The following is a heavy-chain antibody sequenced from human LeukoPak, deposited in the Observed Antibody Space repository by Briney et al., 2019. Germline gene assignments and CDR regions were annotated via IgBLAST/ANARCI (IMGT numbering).Heavy chain of an antibody. CDR2: IYPGDYGT. CDR3: ARSGPNSSSWYHYYFDY. Sequence: GESLKISSTTSGYIFSNFWIGWVRQIPGKGLEWLRVIYPGDYGTRDNPSIHARVTISGDKSISTAYLQWSSLKASDTAMYYCARSGPNSSSWYHYYFDYWGQGTLVTVSS. V-gene: IGHV5-51*01. J-gene: IGHJ4*02. D-gene: IGHD6-13*01. CDR1: GYIFSNFW.